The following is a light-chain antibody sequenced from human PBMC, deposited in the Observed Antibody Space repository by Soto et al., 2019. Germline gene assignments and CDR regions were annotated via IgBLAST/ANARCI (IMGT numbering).Light chain of an antibody. CDR2: KAS. J-gene: IGKJ1*01. CDR1: QSISSW. V-gene: IGKV1-5*03. CDR3: QQYISYWT. Sequence: DIQMTQSPSTLSASVGDRVTITCRASQSISSWLAWYQQKPGRAPNLLIYKASTLESGVPSRFSGSGSGTEFTLTISSLQPDDFATYYCQQYISYWTFGQGTKVEIK.